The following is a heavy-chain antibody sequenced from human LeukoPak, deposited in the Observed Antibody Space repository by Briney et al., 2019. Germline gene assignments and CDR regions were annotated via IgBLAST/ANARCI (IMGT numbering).Heavy chain of an antibody. V-gene: IGHV3-23*01. J-gene: IGHJ4*02. CDR2: ISGSGSHT. CDR1: GFTFSSYA. D-gene: IGHD3-3*01. CDR3: AKDRIGYYQPFDY. Sequence: GGSLRLSCAASGFTFSSYAMSWVRQAPGKGLEWVSAISGSGSHTYYADSVKGRFTISRDNSKNTLYLQMNNLRAEDTAAYYCAKDRIGYYQPFDYWGQGTLVTVSS.